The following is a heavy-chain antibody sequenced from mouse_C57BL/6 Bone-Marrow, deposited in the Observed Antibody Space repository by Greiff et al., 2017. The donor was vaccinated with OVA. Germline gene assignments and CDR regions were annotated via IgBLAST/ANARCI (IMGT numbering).Heavy chain of an antibody. CDR3: AGGIPLAY. CDR2: IDPSDSYT. CDR1: GYTFTSYW. Sequence: QVQLQQPGAELVMPGASVKLSCKASGYTFTSYWMHWVKQRPGQSLEWIGEIDPSDSYTNYNQKFKGKSTLTVDKSSSTAYMQLSSLTSEDSAVYYCAGGIPLAYWGQGTLVTVSA. V-gene: IGHV1-69*01. J-gene: IGHJ3*01.